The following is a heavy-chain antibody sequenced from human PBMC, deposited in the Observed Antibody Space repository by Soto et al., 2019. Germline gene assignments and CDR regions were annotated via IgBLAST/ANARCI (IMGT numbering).Heavy chain of an antibody. D-gene: IGHD1-26*01. CDR3: ARVSLVGPSGGRYFDY. J-gene: IGHJ4*02. CDR2: IKNKANSYTT. V-gene: IGHV3-72*01. Sequence: EVQLVESGGGLVQPGGSLRLSCAASGFTFSAHYMDWVRQAPGKGLEWVGRIKNKANSYTTEYAASVEGRFNISREDSQNSLYLQMNSLKTADTAVYYCARVSLVGPSGGRYFDYWGQGSQVAVSS. CDR1: GFTFSAHY.